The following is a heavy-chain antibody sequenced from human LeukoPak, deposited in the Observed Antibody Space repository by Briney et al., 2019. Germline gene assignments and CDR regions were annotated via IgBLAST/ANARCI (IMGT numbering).Heavy chain of an antibody. V-gene: IGHV3-7*03. J-gene: IGHJ4*02. Sequence: GGSLRLSCAASGFTFSSYWMRWVRQAPGKGLEWVANIKQDGSEKNYVDSVKGRLTISRDNAKNSLYLQMNSLRAEDTAVYYCASGLELDYWGQGTLVTVSS. CDR2: IKQDGSEK. CDR3: ASGLELDY. CDR1: GFTFSSYW.